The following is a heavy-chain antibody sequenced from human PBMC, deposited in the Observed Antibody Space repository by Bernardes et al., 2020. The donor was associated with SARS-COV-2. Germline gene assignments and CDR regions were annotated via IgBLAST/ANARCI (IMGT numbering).Heavy chain of an antibody. D-gene: IGHD2-15*01. Sequence: GGSLRLSRAASGFTFSSYAMSWVRQAPGKGLEWVSAISGSGGSTYYADSVKGRFTISRDNSKNTLYLQMNSLRAEDTAVYYCAKDLHCSGGSCYYYGMDVWGQGTTVTVSS. CDR2: ISGSGGST. CDR1: GFTFSSYA. CDR3: AKDLHCSGGSCYYYGMDV. J-gene: IGHJ6*02. V-gene: IGHV3-23*01.